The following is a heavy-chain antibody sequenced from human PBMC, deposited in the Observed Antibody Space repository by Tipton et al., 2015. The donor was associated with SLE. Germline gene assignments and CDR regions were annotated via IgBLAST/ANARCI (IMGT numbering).Heavy chain of an antibody. CDR3: ASQVAGYNWFDP. J-gene: IGHJ5*02. CDR1: GYSISSGYY. CDR2: ISSSGST. Sequence: TLSLTCAVSGYSISSGYYWGWIRQPPGKGLEWVSYISSSGSTNYNPSLKSRVTISVDTSKNQFSLKLSSVTAADTAVYYCASQVAGYNWFDPWGQGTLVTVSS. V-gene: IGHV4-38-2*01. D-gene: IGHD6-19*01.